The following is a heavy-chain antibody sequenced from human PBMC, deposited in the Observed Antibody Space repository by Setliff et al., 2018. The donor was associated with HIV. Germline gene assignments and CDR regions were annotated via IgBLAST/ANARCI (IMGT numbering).Heavy chain of an antibody. D-gene: IGHD1-1*01. V-gene: IGHV4-59*08. CDR1: GGSISSYY. CDR2: VYYTGST. CDR3: ARHAPRNHDLAGVFYPYYMDV. J-gene: IGHJ6*03. Sequence: PSETLSLTCTVSGGSISSYYWSWIRQPPGKGLEWIGYVYYTGSTNYNPSLKSRVTISIDTSKNQFPLKLSSVTAADTAVYYCARHAPRNHDLAGVFYPYYMDVWGKGTTVTVSS.